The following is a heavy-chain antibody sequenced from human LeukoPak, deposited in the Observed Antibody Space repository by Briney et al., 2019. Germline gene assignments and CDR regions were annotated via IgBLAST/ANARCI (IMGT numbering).Heavy chain of an antibody. CDR1: GFTFSSYA. CDR3: ADLGDSSGYGDYFDY. J-gene: IGHJ4*02. V-gene: IGHV3-23*01. Sequence: GGSLRLSCAASGFTFSSYAMSWVRQAPGKGLEWVSAISGSGGSTYYADSVKGRFTISRDNSKNTLYLQMNSLRAEDTAVYYCADLGDSSGYGDYFDYWGQGTLVTVSS. D-gene: IGHD3-22*01. CDR2: ISGSGGST.